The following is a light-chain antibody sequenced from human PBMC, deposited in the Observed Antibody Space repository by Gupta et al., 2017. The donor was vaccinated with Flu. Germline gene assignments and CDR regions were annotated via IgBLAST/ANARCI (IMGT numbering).Light chain of an antibody. V-gene: IGKV3-11*01. J-gene: IGKJ1*01. Sequence: PATLSLSPGERATLSCWASQSVRSYFASYHQKPGQAPRLLLYDTSNRATSIPAKFSSSRSSTAFTLTIISRVPQDFVVYFCCQRCNCPRTFGQGTRLEIK. CDR2: DTS. CDR3: CQRCNCPRT. CDR1: QSVRSY.